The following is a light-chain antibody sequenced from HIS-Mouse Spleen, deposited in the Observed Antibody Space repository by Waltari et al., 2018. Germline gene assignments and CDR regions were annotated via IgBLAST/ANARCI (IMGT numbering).Light chain of an antibody. Sequence: QSALTQPASVSGSPGQSITFSCTGTSSDVAGYNYVSWYQQHPGKAPKLMIYDVSNRPSGVSNRFSGSKSGNTASLTISGLQAEDEADYYCSSYTSSSTYVFGTGTKVTVL. CDR2: DVS. J-gene: IGLJ1*01. CDR1: SSDVAGYNY. CDR3: SSYTSSSTYV. V-gene: IGLV2-14*03.